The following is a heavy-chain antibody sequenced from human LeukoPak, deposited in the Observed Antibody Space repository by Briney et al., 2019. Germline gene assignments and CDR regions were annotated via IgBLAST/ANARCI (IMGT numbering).Heavy chain of an antibody. CDR3: ANMSPDAFDI. CDR2: IIPIFGTA. V-gene: IGHV1-69*06. D-gene: IGHD2/OR15-2a*01. J-gene: IGHJ3*02. Sequence: SVKVSCKASGGTFSSYAISWVRQAPGQGLEWMGGIIPIFGTANYAQKFQGRVTINADKSTSTAYMELSSLRSEDTAVYYCANMSPDAFDIWGQGTMVTVSS. CDR1: GGTFSSYA.